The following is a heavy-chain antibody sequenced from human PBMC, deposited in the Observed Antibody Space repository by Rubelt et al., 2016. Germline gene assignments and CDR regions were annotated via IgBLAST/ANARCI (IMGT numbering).Heavy chain of an antibody. Sequence: EVQLLESGGGLVQPGGSLRLSCAVSGSTFSTSAMSWVRQAPGKGLEWVSSISGSVTGAYNADLVKVRLTISRDKFRNTRYLHMNSLRVEDTAVYYCAKTTPQVVGSFDYWGQGTLVTVSS. J-gene: IGHJ4*02. CDR3: AKTTPQVVGSFDY. CDR2: ISGSVTGA. D-gene: IGHD1-26*01. CDR1: GSTFSTSA. V-gene: IGHV3-23*01.